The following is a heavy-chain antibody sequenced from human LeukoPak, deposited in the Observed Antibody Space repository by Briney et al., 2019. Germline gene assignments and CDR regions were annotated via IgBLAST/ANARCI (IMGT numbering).Heavy chain of an antibody. CDR2: ISYDGSNK. J-gene: IGHJ4*02. CDR3: AKDHRDGYNHPLFGDY. Sequence: GGSLRLSRAASGFTFSSYGMHWVRQAPGKGLEWVAVISYDGSNKYYADSVKGRFTISRDNSKNTLYLQMNSLRAEDTAVYYCAKDHRDGYNHPLFGDYWGQGTLVTVSS. CDR1: GFTFSSYG. D-gene: IGHD5-24*01. V-gene: IGHV3-30*18.